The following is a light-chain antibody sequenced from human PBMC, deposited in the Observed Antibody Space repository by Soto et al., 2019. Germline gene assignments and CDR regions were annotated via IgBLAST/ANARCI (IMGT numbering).Light chain of an antibody. Sequence: EIVLTQSPGTLSLSPGERATLSCRASQSVSRSNLAWYQQKPGQAPRLLIYGASSRATGIPDKFTGSWSGTDFTLTISRLEPEDFAVYYCQQYGSSPFTFGPGTKVDIK. V-gene: IGKV3-20*01. CDR3: QQYGSSPFT. J-gene: IGKJ3*01. CDR2: GAS. CDR1: QSVSRSN.